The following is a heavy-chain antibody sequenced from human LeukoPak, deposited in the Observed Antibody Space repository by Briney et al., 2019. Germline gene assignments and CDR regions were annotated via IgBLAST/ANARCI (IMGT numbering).Heavy chain of an antibody. CDR2: ISGSGGST. Sequence: GGSLRLSCAASGFTFSSYEMNRVRQAAGKGLDWVSAISGSGGSTYYADSVKGRFTISRDNSKNTLYLQMNSLRAEDTAVYYCAKGGSGYDYNIDYWGQGTLVTVSS. CDR1: GFTFSSYE. CDR3: AKGGSGYDYNIDY. J-gene: IGHJ4*02. V-gene: IGHV3-23*01. D-gene: IGHD5-12*01.